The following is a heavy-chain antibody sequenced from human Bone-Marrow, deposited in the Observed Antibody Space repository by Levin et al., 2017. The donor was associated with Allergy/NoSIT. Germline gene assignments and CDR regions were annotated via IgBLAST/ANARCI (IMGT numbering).Heavy chain of an antibody. Sequence: ASVKVSCKTSGYTSTDYYTHWVRQAPGQGLEWMGWINSKTGGTKYAQSFQGRVTMTRDTSISTIYMELSRLTSDDTAVYFCAGGYCSGGSCYEGWFDPWGQGTLVTVSS. D-gene: IGHD2-15*01. J-gene: IGHJ5*02. V-gene: IGHV1-2*02. CDR1: GYTSTDYY. CDR2: INSKTGGT. CDR3: AGGYCSGGSCYEGWFDP.